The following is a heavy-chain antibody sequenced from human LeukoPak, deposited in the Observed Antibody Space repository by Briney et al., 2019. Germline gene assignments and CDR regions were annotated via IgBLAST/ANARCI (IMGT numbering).Heavy chain of an antibody. CDR3: ARGASRSFDY. V-gene: IGHV7-4-1*02. Sequence: ASVKVSCKASGYTFTSNALGWVRQAPGQGLEWMGWINTNTGNPTYAQGFTGRFVFSLDTSDNTAYLQISSLQAEDTAVYYCARGASRSFDYWGQGTLVAVSS. CDR2: INTNTGNP. D-gene: IGHD6-6*01. J-gene: IGHJ4*02. CDR1: GYTFTSNA.